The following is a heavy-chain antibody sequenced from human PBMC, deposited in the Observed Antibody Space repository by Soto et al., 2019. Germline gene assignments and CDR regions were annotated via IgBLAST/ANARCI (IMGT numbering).Heavy chain of an antibody. CDR2: IIPIFGTA. V-gene: IGHV1-69*13. CDR1: GGTFSSYA. D-gene: IGHD6-13*01. J-gene: IGHJ6*02. Sequence: SVKVSCKSSGGTFSSYAISWVRQAPGQGLEWMGGIIPIFGTANYAQKFQGRVTITADESTSTAYLELSSLRTGDTAVYYFSWSLVPREDYYYGMAVWGQGTTVTVSS. CDR3: SWSLVPREDYYYGMAV.